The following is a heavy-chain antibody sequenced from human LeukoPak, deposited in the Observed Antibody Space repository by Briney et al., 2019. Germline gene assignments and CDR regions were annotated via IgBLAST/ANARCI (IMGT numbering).Heavy chain of an antibody. V-gene: IGHV1-2*02. CDR1: GYPFSGYY. J-gene: IGHJ4*02. CDR3: ARENLNYYGSGSYLY. D-gene: IGHD3-10*01. CDR2: INPESGAT. Sequence: ASVQVSCKASGYPFSGYYIHWVRQGPEQGLEWLGWINPESGATKYAQRFEGRVTLTRDTSVTTVHMELSGLRYDDSAVYYCARENLNYYGSGSYLYWGQGSQVTVSS.